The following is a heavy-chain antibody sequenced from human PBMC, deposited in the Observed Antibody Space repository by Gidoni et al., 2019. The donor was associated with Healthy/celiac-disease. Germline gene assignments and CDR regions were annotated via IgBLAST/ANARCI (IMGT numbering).Heavy chain of an antibody. Sequence: QVQLVESGGGVVQPGRSLRLSCAASGFTFSSYGMHWVRQAPGKGLEWVAVIWYDGSNKYYADSVKGRFTISRDNSKNTLYLQMNSLGAEDTAVYYCARESLDVYGDYATYYFDYWGQGTLVTVSS. CDR2: IWYDGSNK. CDR1: GFTFSSYG. CDR3: ARESLDVYGDYATYYFDY. V-gene: IGHV3-33*01. D-gene: IGHD4-17*01. J-gene: IGHJ4*02.